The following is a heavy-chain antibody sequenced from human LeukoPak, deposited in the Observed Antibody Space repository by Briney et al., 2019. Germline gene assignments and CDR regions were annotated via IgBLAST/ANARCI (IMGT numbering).Heavy chain of an antibody. CDR1: GFTFSDYY. V-gene: IGHV3-11*05. CDR3: ARDLHYHVAMDV. CDR2: ISSSSSYT. D-gene: IGHD1-26*01. J-gene: IGHJ6*02. Sequence: GGSLRLSCAASGFTFSDYYMSWIRQAPGKGLEWISYISSSSSYTTYADSVKGRFTISRDNSKSMLFLQLNSLRAEDTALYYCARDLHYHVAMDVWGQGTTVTVSS.